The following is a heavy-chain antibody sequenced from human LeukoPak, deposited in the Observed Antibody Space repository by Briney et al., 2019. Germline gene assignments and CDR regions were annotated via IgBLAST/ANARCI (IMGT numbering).Heavy chain of an antibody. J-gene: IGHJ4*02. CDR2: IYHSGST. CDR3: ARRGYYGSGSYYSR. V-gene: IGHV4-38-2*02. Sequence: SETLSLTCTVSGYSISSGYYWGWIRQPPGKGLEWIGSIYHSGSTYYNPSLKSRVTISVDTSKNQFSLKLSSVTAADTAVYYCARRGYYGSGSYYSRWGQGTLVTVSS. D-gene: IGHD3-10*01. CDR1: GYSISSGYY.